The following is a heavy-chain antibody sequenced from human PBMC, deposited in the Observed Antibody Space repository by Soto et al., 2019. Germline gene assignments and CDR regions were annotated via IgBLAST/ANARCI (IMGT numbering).Heavy chain of an antibody. CDR2: IYYSGNT. V-gene: IGHV4-30-4*01. Sequence: SETLSLTCTVSGGSTSSDNYWSWIRQPPGKGLEWIGHIYYSGNTDYNPSLKSRLAISIDTSKNQFSLKLSSVTAADTAVYFCAREGGESSDGLYYFDSWGQGFLVTVSS. J-gene: IGHJ4*02. CDR1: GGSTSSDNY. D-gene: IGHD3-16*01. CDR3: AREGGESSDGLYYFDS.